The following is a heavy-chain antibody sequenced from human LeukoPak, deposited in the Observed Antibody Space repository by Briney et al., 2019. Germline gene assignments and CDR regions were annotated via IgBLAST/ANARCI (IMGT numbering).Heavy chain of an antibody. V-gene: IGHV1-8*01. CDR1: GYTFTSYE. CDR3: ARANNYDSSGSRIDY. D-gene: IGHD3-22*01. CDR2: MNPNSGNT. J-gene: IGHJ4*02. Sequence: ASVKVSCKASGYTFTSYEINWVRQATGQGLEWMGWMNPNSGNTGYAQKLQGRVTMTTDTSTGTAYMELRSLRSDDTAVYYCARANNYDSSGSRIDYWGQGTLVTVSS.